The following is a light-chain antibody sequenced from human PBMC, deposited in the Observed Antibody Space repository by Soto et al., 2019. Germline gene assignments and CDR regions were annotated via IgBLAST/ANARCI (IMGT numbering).Light chain of an antibody. CDR1: QSVSSNY. CDR3: QQYSSWLWT. Sequence: EVVLTQSPGTLSLSPGERATLSCRASQSVSSNYLAWYQQKPGQAPRLLIYGASNRATGVPARISGSVSGTEFTLTIASLQSEDFAIYYCQQYSSWLWTFGQGTKVDIK. J-gene: IGKJ1*01. V-gene: IGKV3-20*01. CDR2: GAS.